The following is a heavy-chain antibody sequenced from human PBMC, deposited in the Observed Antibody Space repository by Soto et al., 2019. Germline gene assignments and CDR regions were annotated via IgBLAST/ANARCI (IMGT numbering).Heavy chain of an antibody. J-gene: IGHJ4*02. Sequence: ESGGGVVQPGRSLRLSCEASGFTFSSYAIHWVRQAPGKGLEWVAIISYDASNKYYADSVKGRFTISRDNSKNTLYLQMNSLRAEDTAVYYCARGYSSSSAAFDYWGQGTLVTVSS. CDR2: ISYDASNK. CDR1: GFTFSSYA. V-gene: IGHV3-30-3*01. D-gene: IGHD6-13*01. CDR3: ARGYSSSSAAFDY.